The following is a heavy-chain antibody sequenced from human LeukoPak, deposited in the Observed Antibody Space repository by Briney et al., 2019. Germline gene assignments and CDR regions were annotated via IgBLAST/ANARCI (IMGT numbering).Heavy chain of an antibody. V-gene: IGHV3-23*01. Sequence: PGGSLRLSCAASGFTFSSYGMSWVRQPPGKGLEWVSSIRGPGDTTYYADSVKGRFTISRDNSKNTLYLQMNSLRPEDTAVYYCAKREVAANNFDYWGQGTLITVSS. CDR3: AKREVAANNFDY. CDR1: GFTFSSYG. CDR2: IRGPGDTT. D-gene: IGHD5-24*01. J-gene: IGHJ4*02.